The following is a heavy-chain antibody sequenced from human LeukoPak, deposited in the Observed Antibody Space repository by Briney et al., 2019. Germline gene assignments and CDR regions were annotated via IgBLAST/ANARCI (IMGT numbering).Heavy chain of an antibody. CDR2: IYYSGST. Sequence: SETLSLTCTVTGGSISSSSYYWGWIRQPPGKGLEWIGSIYYSGSTYYNPSLKSRVTISVDTSKNQFSLKLSSVTAADTAVYYCARVLVSNYYGSGSLRGFDPWGQGTLVTVSS. CDR1: GGSISSSSYY. V-gene: IGHV4-39*07. D-gene: IGHD3-10*01. CDR3: ARVLVSNYYGSGSLRGFDP. J-gene: IGHJ5*02.